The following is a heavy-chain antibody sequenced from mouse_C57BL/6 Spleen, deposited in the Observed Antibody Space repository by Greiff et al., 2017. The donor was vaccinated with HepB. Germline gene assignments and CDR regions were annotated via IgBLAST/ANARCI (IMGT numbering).Heavy chain of an antibody. J-gene: IGHJ3*01. V-gene: IGHV5-17*01. CDR1: GFTFSDYG. CDR2: ISSGSSTI. CDR3: ARDDYDPFAY. Sequence: EVNLVESGGGLVKPGGSLKLSCAASGFTFSDYGMHWVRQAPEKGLEWVAYISSGSSTIYYADTVKGRFTISRDNAKNTLFLQMTSLRSEDTAMYYCARDDYDPFAYWGQGTLVTVSA. D-gene: IGHD2-4*01.